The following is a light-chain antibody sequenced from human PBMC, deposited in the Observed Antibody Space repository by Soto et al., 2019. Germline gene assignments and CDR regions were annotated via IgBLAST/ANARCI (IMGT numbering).Light chain of an antibody. Sequence: EIVLTQSPGTLSLSPGERATLSCRASQSVSSNYLAWYQQKRGQPPRLLSYGASIRATGISDMFSGSGSGPDFTLTISRLEPEDFAVYYCHQYSSLPLTFGGGAKVEIK. CDR1: QSVSSNY. V-gene: IGKV3-20*01. CDR2: GAS. CDR3: HQYSSLPLT. J-gene: IGKJ4*01.